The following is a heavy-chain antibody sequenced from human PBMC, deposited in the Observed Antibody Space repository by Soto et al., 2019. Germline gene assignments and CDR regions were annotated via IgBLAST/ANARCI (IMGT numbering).Heavy chain of an antibody. CDR2: ITNSGGST. CDR1: GFAFNSYA. CDR3: VHLRLLGADDFDY. J-gene: IGHJ4*02. V-gene: IGHV3-23*01. D-gene: IGHD1-26*01. Sequence: GGSLRLSCVASGFAFNSYAMTWVRQAPGKGLEWVSTITNSGGSTYYADSVKGRFTISRDNSKNTLYMQMTTLTAEDTAIYYCVHLRLLGADDFDYWGQGTLVTVSS.